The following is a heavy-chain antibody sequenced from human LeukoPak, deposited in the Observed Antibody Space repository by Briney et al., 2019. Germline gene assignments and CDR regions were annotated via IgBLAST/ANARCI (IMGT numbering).Heavy chain of an antibody. J-gene: IGHJ4*02. CDR3: ARGQAASGRLFDY. CDR2: TYYGSKWYN. V-gene: IGHV6-1*01. D-gene: IGHD6-13*01. Sequence: SQTLSLTCAISGDSVSSDSDTWNWIRQSPSRGLEWLGRTYYGSKWYNDYAASVKSRITINPDTSKNQFSLQLNSVTPEDTAVYYCARGQAASGRLFDYWGQGTLVTVSS. CDR1: GDSVSSDSDT.